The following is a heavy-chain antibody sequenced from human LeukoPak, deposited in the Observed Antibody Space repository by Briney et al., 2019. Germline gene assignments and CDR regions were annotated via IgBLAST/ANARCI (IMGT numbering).Heavy chain of an antibody. J-gene: IGHJ5*02. CDR2: ISTSSSYI. CDR1: RFPFSNYW. Sequence: GGSLRLSCAASRFPFSNYWMSWVRQAPGKGLEWVSSISTSSSYINYADSVKGRFTISRDNAKNSLYLQMNSLRAEDTAVYYCARGSSNIAARNNWFDPWGQGTLVTVSS. CDR3: ARGSSNIAARNNWFDP. V-gene: IGHV3-21*01. D-gene: IGHD6-6*01.